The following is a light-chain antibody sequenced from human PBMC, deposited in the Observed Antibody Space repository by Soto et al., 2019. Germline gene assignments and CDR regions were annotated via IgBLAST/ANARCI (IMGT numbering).Light chain of an antibody. CDR2: EVN. CDR3: CLSPGSLTWL. CDR1: GSDVGDSSH. J-gene: IGLJ3*02. Sequence: QSVLTQPRSVSGSPGQSVTISCTATGSDVGDSSHVSWYQLHPGKAPKLMIYEVNNRPSGVPDRFSGSKSGSTASLTISGLQAEDEAEYYCCLSPGSLTWLFGGWTKVTVL. V-gene: IGLV2-11*01.